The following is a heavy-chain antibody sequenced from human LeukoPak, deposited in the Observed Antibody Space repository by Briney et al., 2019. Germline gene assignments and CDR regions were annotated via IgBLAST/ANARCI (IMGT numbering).Heavy chain of an antibody. V-gene: IGHV1-18*01. D-gene: IGHD6-19*01. CDR1: GYTFTSYG. CDR2: ISAYNGNT. Sequence: GASVKVSCKASGYTFTSYGISWVRQAPGQGLEWMGWISAYNGNTNYAQKLQGRVTMTTDTSTSTAYMELRSLGSDDTAVYYCARDQLAAAGIAVAGSFGYYMDVWGKGTTVTVSS. J-gene: IGHJ6*03. CDR3: ARDQLAAAGIAVAGSFGYYMDV.